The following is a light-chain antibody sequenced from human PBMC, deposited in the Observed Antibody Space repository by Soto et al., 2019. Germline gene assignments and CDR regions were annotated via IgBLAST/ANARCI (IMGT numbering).Light chain of an antibody. J-gene: IGLJ1*01. CDR3: CSHAASYSYV. Sequence: QSALTQPRSVSGSPGQSVTISCTGTSSDVGAYNYVSWYQQHPGKAPKLMIYDVTKRPSGVPDRFSGSKSGNTASLTISGLQAEDEADYYCCSHAASYSYVFGTGTKV. V-gene: IGLV2-11*01. CDR1: SSDVGAYNY. CDR2: DVT.